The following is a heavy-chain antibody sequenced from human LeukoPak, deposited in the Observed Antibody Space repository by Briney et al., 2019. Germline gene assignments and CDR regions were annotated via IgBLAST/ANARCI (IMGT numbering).Heavy chain of an antibody. Sequence: GASVKVSCKASGYTFTGYYMHWVRQAPGQGLEWMGWINPNSGGTNYAQKFQGRVTMTRDTSISTAYMELSRLRSDDTAVYYCARTKQWLVGVWFDPWGQGTLVTVSS. D-gene: IGHD6-19*01. J-gene: IGHJ5*02. V-gene: IGHV1-2*02. CDR1: GYTFTGYY. CDR3: ARTKQWLVGVWFDP. CDR2: INPNSGGT.